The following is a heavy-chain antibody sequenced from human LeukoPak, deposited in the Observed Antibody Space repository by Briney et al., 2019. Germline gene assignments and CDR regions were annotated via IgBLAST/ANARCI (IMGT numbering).Heavy chain of an antibody. V-gene: IGHV4-39*07. CDR3: ARAPDGYCSSTSCQSHHFDY. Sequence: PSETLSLTCTVSGGSISSSSYYWGWIRQPPGKGLEWIGSIYYSGSTYYNPSLKSRVTISVDTSKNQFSLKLSSVTAADTAVYYCARAPDGYCSSTSCQSHHFDYWGQGTLVTVSS. D-gene: IGHD2-2*01. CDR1: GGSISSSSYY. J-gene: IGHJ4*02. CDR2: IYYSGST.